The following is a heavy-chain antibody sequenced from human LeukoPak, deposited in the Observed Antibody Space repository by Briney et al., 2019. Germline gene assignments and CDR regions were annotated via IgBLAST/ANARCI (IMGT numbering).Heavy chain of an antibody. CDR2: INPNSGGT. CDR3: ARFKSPPWYGMDV. CDR1: GYIFTAYY. V-gene: IGHV1-2*02. J-gene: IGHJ6*02. Sequence: ASVTVSCKASGYIFTAYYMHWVRQAPGQGLEWMGWINPNSGGTNYAQKFQGRVTMTRDTSISTAYMELSRLRSDDTAVYYCARFKSPPWYGMDVWGQGTTVTVSS.